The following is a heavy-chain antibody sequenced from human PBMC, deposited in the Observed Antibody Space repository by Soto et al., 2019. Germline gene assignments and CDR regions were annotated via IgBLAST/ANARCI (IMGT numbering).Heavy chain of an antibody. Sequence: QVQLVQSGAELKKPGASVKVSCKASGYTFSNYDMNWVRQATGQGPEWIGWVNPNNGDTGYAQKFXGXVXLTTDISTTTAYMELTSLRSEDTAIYYCAQVSRKGSAIDFDYWGQGTLITVSS. J-gene: IGHJ4*02. CDR2: VNPNNGDT. V-gene: IGHV1-8*01. CDR3: AQVSRKGSAIDFDY. CDR1: GYTFSNYD. D-gene: IGHD3-10*01.